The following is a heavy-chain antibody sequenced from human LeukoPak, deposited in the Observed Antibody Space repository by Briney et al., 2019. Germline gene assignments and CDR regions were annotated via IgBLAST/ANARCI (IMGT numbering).Heavy chain of an antibody. CDR2: ISSSSSYI. J-gene: IGHJ5*02. Sequence: GGSLRLSCAASGFTFSSYSMNWVRQAPGKGLEWVASISSSSSYIYYADTVKGRFTISRDNAKNALYLQMSSLRAEDTAVYYCARDAFDPWGQGTLVTVSS. V-gene: IGHV3-21*01. CDR3: ARDAFDP. CDR1: GFTFSSYS.